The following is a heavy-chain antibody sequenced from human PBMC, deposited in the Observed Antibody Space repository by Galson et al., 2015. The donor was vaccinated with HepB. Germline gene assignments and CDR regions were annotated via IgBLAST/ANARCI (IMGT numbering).Heavy chain of an antibody. CDR1: GFTFSSYS. D-gene: IGHD3-3*01. Sequence: LRLSCAASGFTFSSYSMNWVRQAPGKGLEWVSYISSSSSTIYYADSVKGRFTISRDNAKNSLYLQMNSLRDEDTAVYYCARAIFGVSNGAFDIWGQGTMVTVSS. CDR2: ISSSSSTI. J-gene: IGHJ3*02. V-gene: IGHV3-48*02. CDR3: ARAIFGVSNGAFDI.